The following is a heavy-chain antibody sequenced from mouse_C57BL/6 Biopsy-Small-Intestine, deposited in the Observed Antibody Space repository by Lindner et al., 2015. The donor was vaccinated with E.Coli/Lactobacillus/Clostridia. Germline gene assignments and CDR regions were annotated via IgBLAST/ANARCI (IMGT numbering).Heavy chain of an antibody. CDR3: ARSEGSSGFFDY. Sequence: VQLQESGPELVKPGASVKISCKAFGNSFTGYYLHWVRQSPGNILDWIGYIYPYNGVSSYNQKFKGKATLTIDKSSSTAYMELRSLTSEDSAVYYCARSEGSSGFFDYWGQGTTLTASS. J-gene: IGHJ2*01. CDR1: GNSFTGYY. V-gene: IGHV1-31*01. D-gene: IGHD3-2*02. CDR2: IYPYNGVS.